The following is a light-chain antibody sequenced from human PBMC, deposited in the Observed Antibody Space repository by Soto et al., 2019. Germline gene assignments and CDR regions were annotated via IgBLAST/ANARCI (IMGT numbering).Light chain of an antibody. CDR2: AAS. V-gene: IGKV3-20*01. CDR1: QSVSSSY. CDR3: HQYGSSPLYT. Sequence: EIVLTQSPATLSLSPGERATLSCRASQSVSSSYLAWYQQKPGQAPRLLIYAASSRATGIPDRFSGSGSGTDFTLTVSRLEPEDFAVYYCHQYGSSPLYTFGQGTKLEIK. J-gene: IGKJ2*01.